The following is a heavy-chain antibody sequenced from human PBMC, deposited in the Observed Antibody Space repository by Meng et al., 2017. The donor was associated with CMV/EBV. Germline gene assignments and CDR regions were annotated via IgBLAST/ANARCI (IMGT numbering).Heavy chain of an antibody. D-gene: IGHD6-6*01. J-gene: IGHJ4*02. V-gene: IGHV1-2*02. Sequence: QVQLVQSGTEVKKPXASVKVSCEASGYTFTDYYMHWVRQAPGHGLEWMGWISPNTGDTHYAQKFQGRVTMTRDTSITTVYMDLSRLTSDDTAVYYCARDGTAATRQRGFGDLGQGTLGTVSS. CDR1: GYTFTDYY. CDR2: ISPNTGDT. CDR3: ARDGTAATRQRGFGD.